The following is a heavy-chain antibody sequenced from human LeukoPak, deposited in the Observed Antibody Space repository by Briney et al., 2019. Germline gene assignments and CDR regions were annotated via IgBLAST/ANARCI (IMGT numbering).Heavy chain of an antibody. CDR3: ARRMSGSYSDY. Sequence: SETLSLTCTVSGGSFSGSNYYWGWIRQPPGKGLEWIGSISYSGSTYYNPPLKSRVTVSVDTSKNQFSLKLSSVTAADTAVYYCARRMSGSYSDYWGQGTLVTVSS. CDR1: GGSFSGSNYY. V-gene: IGHV4-39*01. J-gene: IGHJ4*02. CDR2: ISYSGST. D-gene: IGHD1-26*01.